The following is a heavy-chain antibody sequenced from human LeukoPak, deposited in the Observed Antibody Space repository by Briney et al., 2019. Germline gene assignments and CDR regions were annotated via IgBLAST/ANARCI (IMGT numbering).Heavy chain of an antibody. D-gene: IGHD3-10*01. Sequence: GGSLRLSCGASGFSFTTYWMAWVRQAPGKGLEWVANIKQDGTEKYYVDSVKGRFTISRDYARNSLYLQLNSLRAEDTAVYYCARLSEMFRGPQVIYYFDYWGQGTLVTVSS. V-gene: IGHV3-7*01. CDR2: IKQDGTEK. J-gene: IGHJ4*02. CDR1: GFSFTTYW. CDR3: ARLSEMFRGPQVIYYFDY.